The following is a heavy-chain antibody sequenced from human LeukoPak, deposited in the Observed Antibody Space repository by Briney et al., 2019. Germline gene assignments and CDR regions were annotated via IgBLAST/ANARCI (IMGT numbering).Heavy chain of an antibody. Sequence: GGSLRLSCAASGFTFDDYGMSWVRQAPGKGLEWVSSIKWNGGSTGYADSVKGRFTISRDNAKNSLYLQMNSLRAEDTAVYYCAKDQGRTTYYYDSSGSTSDYWGQGTLVTVSS. CDR2: IKWNGGST. J-gene: IGHJ4*02. D-gene: IGHD3-22*01. V-gene: IGHV3-20*04. CDR1: GFTFDDYG. CDR3: AKDQGRTTYYYDSSGSTSDY.